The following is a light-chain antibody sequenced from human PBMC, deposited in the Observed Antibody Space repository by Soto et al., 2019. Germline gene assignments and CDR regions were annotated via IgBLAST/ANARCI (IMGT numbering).Light chain of an antibody. J-gene: IGKJ1*01. CDR3: QQYNSYPWT. V-gene: IGKV1-5*01. Sequence: IQMPPSPSTLSASVGDRVTITCRASQRISSWLAWYQPKPGKAPKLLIYDASSLESGVPSRFSGSGSGTEFTLTISSLQPDDFATYYCQQYNSYPWTFGQGTKVEIK. CDR1: QRISSW. CDR2: DAS.